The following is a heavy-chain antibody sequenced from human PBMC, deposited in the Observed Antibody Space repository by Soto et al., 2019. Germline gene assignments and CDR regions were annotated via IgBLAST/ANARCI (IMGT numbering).Heavy chain of an antibody. J-gene: IGHJ4*02. CDR2: INPNSGGT. D-gene: IGHD6-19*01. CDR1: GYTFTGYY. CDR3: ARPSGVDSSGWYSHFDY. Sequence: GASVKVSCKASGYTFTGYYMHWVRQAPGQGLEWMGWINPNSGGTNYAQKFQGWVTMTRDTSISTAYMELSRLRSDDTAVYYCARPSGVDSSGWYSHFDYWRQGTLVTVSS. V-gene: IGHV1-2*04.